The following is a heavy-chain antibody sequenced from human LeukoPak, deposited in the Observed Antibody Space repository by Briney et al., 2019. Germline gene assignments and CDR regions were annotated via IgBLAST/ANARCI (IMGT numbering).Heavy chain of an antibody. CDR3: ARNGSPYYYYMDV. Sequence: SETLSLTCTVSGGSISTYYWGWIRQPPGKGTEWIGYIYYTGSTGYNPSLKTRVTIDTSKNQFSLRPSSATSADTAVYYCARNGSPYYYYMDVWGKGTTVTVSS. J-gene: IGHJ6*03. CDR1: GGSISTYY. V-gene: IGHV4-59*01. CDR2: IYYTGST. D-gene: IGHD3-10*01.